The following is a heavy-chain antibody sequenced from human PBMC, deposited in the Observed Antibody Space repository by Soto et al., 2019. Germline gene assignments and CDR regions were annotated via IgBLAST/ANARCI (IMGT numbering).Heavy chain of an antibody. CDR3: AKARGIQLWSYFDY. CDR1: GFTFSSYG. CDR2: ISYDGSNK. J-gene: IGHJ4*02. V-gene: IGHV3-30*18. Sequence: GGSLRLSCAASGFTFSSYGMHWVRQAPGKGLEWVAVISYDGSNKYYADSVKGRFTISRDNSKNTLYLQMNSLRAEDTAVYYCAKARGIQLWSYFDYWGQGTLVTVSS. D-gene: IGHD5-18*01.